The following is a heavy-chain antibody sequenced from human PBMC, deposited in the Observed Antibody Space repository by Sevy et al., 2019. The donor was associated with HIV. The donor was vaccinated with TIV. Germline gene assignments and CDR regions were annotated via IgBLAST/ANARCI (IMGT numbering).Heavy chain of an antibody. CDR2: ISWDAKKT. D-gene: IGHD3-10*01. CDR3: AKDIPGYSGFDH. Sequence: GGSLRLSCAASGFTFDDYTMHWVRQVPGKGLEWVSLISWDAKKTDYADSVEGRFTVSRDNRKNSLYLQMNSLRSEDTDLYFCAKDIPGYSGFDHWGQGTLVTVSS. J-gene: IGHJ4*02. CDR1: GFTFDDYT. V-gene: IGHV3-43*01.